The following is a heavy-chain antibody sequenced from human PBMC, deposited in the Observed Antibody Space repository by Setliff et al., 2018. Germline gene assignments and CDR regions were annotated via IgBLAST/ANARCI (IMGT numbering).Heavy chain of an antibody. J-gene: IGHJ6*03. CDR1: GSSITSSNW. Sequence: KPSETLSLTCGVSGSSITSSNWWSWVRQAPGKGLEWVGQIFRSGSTNYNPSLKSRVTISVDTSKNQFSLKLSSVTAADTAVYYCARAISGWYSAFYYYMDVWGKGTTVTVSS. D-gene: IGHD6-19*01. CDR2: IFRSGST. V-gene: IGHV4-4*02. CDR3: ARAISGWYSAFYYYMDV.